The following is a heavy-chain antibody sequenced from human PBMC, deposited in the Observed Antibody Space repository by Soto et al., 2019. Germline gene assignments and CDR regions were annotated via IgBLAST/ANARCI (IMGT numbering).Heavy chain of an antibody. Sequence: EVQLLDSGGGLVQPGGSLRLSCAASGFTFSNYAMTWVRQGPGKGLEWVSGISGSGGRSYYADSVKGRFTISRDNSNSTLYLQMNSLRAAETAVYYCAKAYFVWSSEQPYYFDYWGQGTLVTVSS. V-gene: IGHV3-23*01. CDR3: AKAYFVWSSEQPYYFDY. J-gene: IGHJ4*02. D-gene: IGHD3-16*01. CDR2: ISGSGGRS. CDR1: GFTFSNYA.